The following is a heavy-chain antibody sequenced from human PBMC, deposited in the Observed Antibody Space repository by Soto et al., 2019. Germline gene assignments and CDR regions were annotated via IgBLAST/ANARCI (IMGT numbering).Heavy chain of an antibody. CDR1: GFSFSSNW. Sequence: GGSLRLSCTASGFSFSSNWMSWVRQAPGKGLEWVSVIYSGGSTYYADSVKGRFTISRDNSKNTLYLQMNSLRAEDTAVYYCARDPTGHCSGGSCPSYYGLDVWGQGTTVTVSS. D-gene: IGHD2-15*01. CDR3: ARDPTGHCSGGSCPSYYGLDV. CDR2: IYSGGST. J-gene: IGHJ6*02. V-gene: IGHV3-53*01.